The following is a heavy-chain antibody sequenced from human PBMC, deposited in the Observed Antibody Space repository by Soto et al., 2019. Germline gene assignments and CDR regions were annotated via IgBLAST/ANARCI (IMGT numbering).Heavy chain of an antibody. CDR2: INHSGST. CDR1: GGSFSGFY. D-gene: IGHD2-15*01. CDR3: VSKLGSCTGGSCNWYFDR. J-gene: IGHJ2*01. Sequence: PSETLSLTCAVYGGSFSGFYWSWIRQPPGKGLEWIGEINHSGSTNYNPSLKSRVTISADTSKNQFSLQLSSVTAADTAVYYCVSKLGSCTGGSCNWYFDRWGRGTRVTVSS. V-gene: IGHV4-34*01.